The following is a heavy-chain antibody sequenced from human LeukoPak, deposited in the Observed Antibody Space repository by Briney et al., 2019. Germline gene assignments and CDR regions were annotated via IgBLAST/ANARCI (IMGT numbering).Heavy chain of an antibody. J-gene: IGHJ6*03. CDR2: ISSSGSTI. Sequence: GGSLRLSCAASGFTLSSYSMNWVRQAPGKGLEWVSYISSSGSTIYYADSVKGRFTISRDNAKNSLYLQMNSLRAEDTALYYCAKDIRSWYYYDSSGYLNYYYYYMDVWGKGTTVTISS. V-gene: IGHV3-48*04. D-gene: IGHD3-22*01. CDR1: GFTLSSYS. CDR3: AKDIRSWYYYDSSGYLNYYYYYMDV.